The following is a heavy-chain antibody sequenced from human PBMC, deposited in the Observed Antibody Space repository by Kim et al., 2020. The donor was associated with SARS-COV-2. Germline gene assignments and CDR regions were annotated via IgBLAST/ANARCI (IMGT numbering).Heavy chain of an antibody. V-gene: IGHV1-18*04. CDR3: ASSIVGIGAEATGPHYYYYYGMDV. CDR1: GYTFTSYG. Sequence: ASVKVSCKASGYTFTSYGISWVRQAPGQGLEWMGWISAYNGNTNYAQKLQGRVTMTTDTSTSTAYMELRSLRSDDTAVYYCASSIVGIGAEATGPHYYYYYGMDVWGQGTTVTVSS. CDR2: ISAYNGNT. D-gene: IGHD2-8*02. J-gene: IGHJ6*02.